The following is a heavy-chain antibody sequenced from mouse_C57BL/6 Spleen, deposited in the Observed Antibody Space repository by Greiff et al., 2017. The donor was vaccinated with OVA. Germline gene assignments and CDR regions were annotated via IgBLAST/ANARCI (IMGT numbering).Heavy chain of an antibody. CDR1: GFTFSSYA. CDR3: ARYLLPYYFDY. Sequence: EVKVVESGGGLVKPGGSLKLSCAASGFTFSSYAMSWVRQTPEKRLEWVATISDGGSYTYYPDNVKGRFTIYRDNAKNNLDLQMSHLKSEDTAMYYWARYLLPYYFDYWGQGTTLTVSS. V-gene: IGHV5-4*03. CDR2: ISDGGSYT. D-gene: IGHD1-1*01. J-gene: IGHJ2*01.